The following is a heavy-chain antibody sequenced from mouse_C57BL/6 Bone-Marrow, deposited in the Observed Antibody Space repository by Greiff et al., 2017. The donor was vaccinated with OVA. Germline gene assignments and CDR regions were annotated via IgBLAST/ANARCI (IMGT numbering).Heavy chain of an antibody. D-gene: IGHD1-1*01. Sequence: EVHLVESGGGLVQPGGSLKLSCAASGFTFSDYYMYWVRQTPEKRLEWVATISGGGGNTYYPDSVKGRFTISRDNAKNTLYLQMSSLRSEDTALYYCARHYYGSPYFDYWGQGTTLTVSS. CDR1: GFTFSDYY. CDR3: ARHYYGSPYFDY. CDR2: ISGGGGNT. V-gene: IGHV5-9*01. J-gene: IGHJ2*01.